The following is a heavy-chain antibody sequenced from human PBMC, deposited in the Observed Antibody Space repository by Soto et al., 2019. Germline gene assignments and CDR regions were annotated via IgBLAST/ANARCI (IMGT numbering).Heavy chain of an antibody. CDR3: ARSRRITIFGVVPNWFDP. D-gene: IGHD3-3*01. J-gene: IGHJ5*02. CDR2: INHSGST. V-gene: IGHV4-34*01. Sequence: TETLSLTCAVYGESFSGYYWSWIRQPPGKGLEWIGEINHSGSTNYNPSLKSRVTISVDTSKNQFSLKLSSVTAADTAVYYCARSRRITIFGVVPNWFDPWGHGPLFPVSS. CDR1: GESFSGYY.